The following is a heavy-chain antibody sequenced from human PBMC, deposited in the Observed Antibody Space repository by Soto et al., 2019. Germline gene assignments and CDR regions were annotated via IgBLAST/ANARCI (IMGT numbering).Heavy chain of an antibody. CDR1: GFAFSSYG. Sequence: QVQLVESGGGVVQPGRSLRLSCAASGFAFSSYGMYWARQAPGKGLEWVAVISYDGSNEYYGDSVKGRFSISRDKSKNTVYLQMNSLIAEDTAVYYCAKGGGQGFGYYGTDVWGHGTTITVSS. V-gene: IGHV3-30*18. CDR2: ISYDGSNE. D-gene: IGHD3-10*01. J-gene: IGHJ6*02. CDR3: AKGGGQGFGYYGTDV.